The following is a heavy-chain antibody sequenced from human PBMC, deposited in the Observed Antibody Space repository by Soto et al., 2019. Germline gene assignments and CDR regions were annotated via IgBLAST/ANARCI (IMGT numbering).Heavy chain of an antibody. CDR2: ISGSGGST. J-gene: IGHJ4*02. D-gene: IGHD5-18*01. CDR1: GFTFNSYA. Sequence: PGGSLRLSCAASGFTFNSYAMSWVRQAPGKGLEWVSAISGSGGSTHYADSVKGRFTISRDNAKNTLYLQMNSLRAEDTAVYYCARDVQLQSFDYWGQGTLVTVSS. CDR3: ARDVQLQSFDY. V-gene: IGHV3-23*01.